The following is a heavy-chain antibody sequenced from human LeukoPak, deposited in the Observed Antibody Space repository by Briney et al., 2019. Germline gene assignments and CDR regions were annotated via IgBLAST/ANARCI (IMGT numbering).Heavy chain of an antibody. CDR1: GFTFRIYW. Sequence: PGGSLRLSCEASGFTFRIYWMSWVRQAPGKGLEWVANIKHDGSEKYYVDSVKGRFTVSRDNAKNSLYLQMNSLRAEDTAVYYCARDYFYPKDVWGQGTTVTVSS. CDR3: ARDYFYPKDV. CDR2: IKHDGSEK. J-gene: IGHJ6*02. V-gene: IGHV3-7*04.